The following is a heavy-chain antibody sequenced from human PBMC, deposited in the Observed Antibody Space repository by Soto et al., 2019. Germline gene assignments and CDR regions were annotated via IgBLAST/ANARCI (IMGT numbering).Heavy chain of an antibody. CDR2: ISGSGGST. CDR3: ARGGLADLDYGMDV. D-gene: IGHD6-19*01. J-gene: IGHJ6*02. V-gene: IGHV3-23*01. Sequence: WVRQAPGKGLEWVSAISGSGGSTYYADSVKGRFTISRDNSKNTLYLQMNSLRAEDTAVYYCARGGLADLDYGMDVWGQGTTVTVSS.